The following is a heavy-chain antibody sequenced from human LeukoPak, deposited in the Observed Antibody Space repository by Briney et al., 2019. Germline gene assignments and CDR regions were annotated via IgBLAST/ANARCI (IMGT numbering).Heavy chain of an antibody. V-gene: IGHV4-34*01. CDR2: INYSGST. Sequence: SETLSLTCAVYGGSFSGYYWSWIRQPPGKGLEWIGGINYSGSTYYNSSLKSRVTISVDTSKNQFSLKLSSVTAADTAVYYCARRYYYGSGRSRNSYYFDYWGQGTLVTVSS. J-gene: IGHJ4*02. CDR1: GGSFSGYY. CDR3: ARRYYYGSGRSRNSYYFDY. D-gene: IGHD3-10*01.